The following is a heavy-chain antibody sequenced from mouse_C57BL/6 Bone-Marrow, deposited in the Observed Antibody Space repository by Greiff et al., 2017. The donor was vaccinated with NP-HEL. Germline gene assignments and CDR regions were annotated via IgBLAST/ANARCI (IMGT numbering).Heavy chain of an antibody. J-gene: IGHJ3*01. Sequence: EVMLVESGGGLVQSGRSLRLSCATSGFTFSDFYMEWVRQAPGKGLEWIAASRNKANDYTTEYSASVKGRFIVSRDTSQSILYLQMNALRAEDTAIYYCARDVWLRRAWFAYWGQGTLVTVSA. CDR3: ARDVWLRRAWFAY. D-gene: IGHD2-2*01. CDR1: GFTFSDFY. V-gene: IGHV7-1*01. CDR2: SRNKANDYTT.